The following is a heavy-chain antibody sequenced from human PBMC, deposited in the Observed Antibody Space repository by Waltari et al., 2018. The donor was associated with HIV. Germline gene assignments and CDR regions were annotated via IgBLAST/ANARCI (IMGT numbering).Heavy chain of an antibody. CDR2: IKPDGSEE. CDR1: GFAFSNYW. Sequence: EVHLVESGGGLVQPGGSLRLSCAASGFAFSNYWISWVRQSPGRGLEWVANIKPDGSEEYYLESVRGRFTVSRDNAKNSLDLLMNTLRAEDSAVYYCARDFTQTKYNFDHWGQGILVTVSS. D-gene: IGHD6-6*01. V-gene: IGHV3-7*01. J-gene: IGHJ4*02. CDR3: ARDFTQTKYNFDH.